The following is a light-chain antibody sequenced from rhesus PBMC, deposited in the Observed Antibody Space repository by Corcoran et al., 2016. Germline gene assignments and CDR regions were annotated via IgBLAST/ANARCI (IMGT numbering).Light chain of an antibody. Sequence: QAAVTQEPSMTVSPGGTVTLTCGSSAGAVTTSNYPNWFQQKPGQVPRVLIYNTNTKYSWTPDRFSGSLAGGKAALTLSGVLPDDEADYYCLLFYSGSHIFGGGTRLSVL. V-gene: IGLV7-76*01. J-gene: IGLJ1*01. CDR2: NTN. CDR1: AGAVTTSNY. CDR3: LLFYSGSHI.